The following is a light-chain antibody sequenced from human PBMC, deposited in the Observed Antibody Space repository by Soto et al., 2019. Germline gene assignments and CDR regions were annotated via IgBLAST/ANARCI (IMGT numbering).Light chain of an antibody. Sequence: TVLTQSPATLSLSPGERATLSCKASQSIDNSLGWFQQKPGQAPRLLIDDAFNRATGIPARFTGSGSGSDFTLPISSLEPEDFGVYYCRQRYNWPLTFGGGTKVEIK. CDR2: DAF. V-gene: IGKV3-11*01. J-gene: IGKJ4*01. CDR1: QSIDNS. CDR3: RQRYNWPLT.